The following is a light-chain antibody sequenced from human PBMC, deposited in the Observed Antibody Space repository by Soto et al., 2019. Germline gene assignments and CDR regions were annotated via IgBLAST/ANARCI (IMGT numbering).Light chain of an antibody. CDR2: QVS. CDR3: MQGTHWPPT. J-gene: IGKJ1*01. V-gene: IGKV2-30*01. CDR1: QSIVYSDGHAY. Sequence: DVVMTQSPLSLSVTLGQPASVSCWSSQSIVYSDGHAYLNWFHQRPGQSPRRLIYQVSKRDSGVPDRFSGSGSGTDFTLKISRVEAEDVGVYYCMQGTHWPPTFGRGTKVEIK.